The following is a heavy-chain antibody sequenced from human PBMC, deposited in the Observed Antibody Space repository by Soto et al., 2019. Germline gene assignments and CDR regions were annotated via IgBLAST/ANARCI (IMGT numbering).Heavy chain of an antibody. Sequence: GGSLRLSCAASGFTFSNFEMHWVRQAPGKGLEWVSYINTAGSTKYYAESVKGRFTISRDNAKNSLFLQMNSLRAEDTAVYYCARAECSSPDCLTAYYSYGLDVWGQGSTVTVSS. CDR3: ARAECSSPDCLTAYYSYGLDV. J-gene: IGHJ6*02. V-gene: IGHV3-48*03. CDR1: GFTFSNFE. CDR2: INTAGSTK. D-gene: IGHD3-9*01.